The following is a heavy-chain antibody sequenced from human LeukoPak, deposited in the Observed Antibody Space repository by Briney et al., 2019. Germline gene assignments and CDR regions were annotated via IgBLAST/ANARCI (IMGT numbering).Heavy chain of an antibody. CDR3: AKDVLRFLEWLLSLGMDV. J-gene: IGHJ6*02. CDR2: ISYDGSNK. V-gene: IGHV3-30*18. CDR1: GFTFSSYG. D-gene: IGHD3-3*01. Sequence: GRSLRLSCAASGFTFSSYGMHWVRQAPGKGLEWVAVISYDGSNKYYADSVKGRFTISRGNSKNTLYLQMNSLRAEDTAVYYCAKDVLRFLEWLLSLGMDVWGQGTTVTVSS.